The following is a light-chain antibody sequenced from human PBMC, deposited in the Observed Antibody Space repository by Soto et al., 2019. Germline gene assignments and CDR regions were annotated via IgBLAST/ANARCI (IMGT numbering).Light chain of an antibody. V-gene: IGLV1-51*01. CDR2: DDN. CDR3: GSWDSSLSAYV. J-gene: IGLJ1*01. Sequence: SVLTQPPSVSSAPGQKVTISCSVRSSNIGGNSVSWYQQLPGTAPKLLIYDDNKRPSGIPDRFSGSKSGTSATLGITGFQTGDEADYYCGSWDSSLSAYVFGTGTKVTV. CDR1: SSNIGGNS.